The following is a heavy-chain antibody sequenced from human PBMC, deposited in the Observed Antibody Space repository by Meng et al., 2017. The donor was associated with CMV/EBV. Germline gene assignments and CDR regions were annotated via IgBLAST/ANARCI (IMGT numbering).Heavy chain of an antibody. CDR3: ARDEAELGWNQENYYYYGMDV. Sequence: ASVKVSCKASGYTFTSYGISWVRQAPGQGLEWVGWISAYNGNTNYAQKLQGRVTMTTDTSTSTAYMELRSLRSDDTAVYYCARDEAELGWNQENYYYYGMDVWGQGTTVTVSS. CDR2: ISAYNGNT. V-gene: IGHV1-18*01. D-gene: IGHD1-1*01. CDR1: GYTFTSYG. J-gene: IGHJ6*02.